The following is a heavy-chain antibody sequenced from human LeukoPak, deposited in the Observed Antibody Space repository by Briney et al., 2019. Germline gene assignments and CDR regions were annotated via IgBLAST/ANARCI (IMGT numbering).Heavy chain of an antibody. CDR3: ARSTVTFSSSFDY. J-gene: IGHJ4*02. CDR2: IYHSGSS. CDR1: GGSISSGLHY. D-gene: IGHD4-17*01. V-gene: IGHV4-39*07. Sequence: SETLSLTCTVSGGSISSGLHYWGWVRQPPGTGLEWIGNIYHSGSSYYNTSLKSRVAISVDTSKNQFSLRLSSITAADTAVYYCARSTVTFSSSFDYWGQGSLVTVSS.